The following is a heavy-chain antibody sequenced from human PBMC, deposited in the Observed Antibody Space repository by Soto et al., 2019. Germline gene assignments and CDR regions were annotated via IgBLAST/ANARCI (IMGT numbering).Heavy chain of an antibody. J-gene: IGHJ6*02. V-gene: IGHV4-30-2*01. Sequence: PSETLSLTCAVSGGSISSGGYSWSWIRQPPGKGLEWIGYIYHSGSTYYNPSLKSRVTISVDRSKNQFSLKLSSVTAADTAVYYCARARGFLSGYPNYYGMDVWGQGTTVTVSS. CDR2: IYHSGST. D-gene: IGHD3-3*01. CDR3: ARARGFLSGYPNYYGMDV. CDR1: GGSISSGGYS.